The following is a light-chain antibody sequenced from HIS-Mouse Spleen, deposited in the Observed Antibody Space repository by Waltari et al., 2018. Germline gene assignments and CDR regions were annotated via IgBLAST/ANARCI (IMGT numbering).Light chain of an antibody. CDR3: SSYTSSSTYV. V-gene: IGLV2-14*01. CDR1: SSDVGGYNY. J-gene: IGLJ1*01. CDR2: EVS. Sequence: QSALTQPASVSGSPGQSITISCTGTSSDVGGYNYVSWYQQHPGKAPKLMIYEVSKRPPGGSNRFSGSKSGNTASLTISGLQAEDEADYYCSSYTSSSTYVFGTGTKVTVL.